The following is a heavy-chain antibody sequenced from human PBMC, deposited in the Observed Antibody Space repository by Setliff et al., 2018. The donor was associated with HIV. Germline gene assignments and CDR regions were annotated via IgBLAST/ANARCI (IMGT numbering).Heavy chain of an antibody. CDR1: AGSIRSSTYY. CDR2: IYYSGST. CDR3: IIAYSSGWLAPMGFDS. Sequence: SETLSLTCTVSAGSIRSSTYYWAWIRQPPGKGLEWIGTIYYSGSTYYNPSLKSRATISVDTSKNQFSLKLSSATAADTAVYYCIIAYSSGWLAPMGFDSWGQGTLVTVSS. J-gene: IGHJ4*02. D-gene: IGHD6-19*01. V-gene: IGHV4-39*01.